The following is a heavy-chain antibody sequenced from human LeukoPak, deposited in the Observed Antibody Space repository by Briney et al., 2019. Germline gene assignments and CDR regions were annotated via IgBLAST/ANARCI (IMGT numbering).Heavy chain of an antibody. D-gene: IGHD3-3*01. CDR3: ARSYDFWSGYFAP. J-gene: IGHJ5*02. CDR1: GGSISSGSYY. Sequence: SQTLSLTCTVSGGSISSGSYYWSWIRQPAGKGLEWIGRIYTSGSTNYNPPLKSRVTISVDTSKNQFSLKLSSVTAADTAVYYCARSYDFWSGYFAPWGQGTLVTISS. CDR2: IYTSGST. V-gene: IGHV4-61*02.